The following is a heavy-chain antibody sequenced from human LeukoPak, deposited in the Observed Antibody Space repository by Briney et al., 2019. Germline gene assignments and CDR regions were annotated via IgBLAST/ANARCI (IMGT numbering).Heavy chain of an antibody. D-gene: IGHD3-10*01. J-gene: IGHJ4*02. Sequence: PGGSLRLSCAASGFTFSSYSMNWVRQAPGKGLEWVSSISSSSSYIYYADSVKGRFTISRDNAKNSLYLQMNSLRAEDTAVYYCARDSQLWFGGDYWGQGTLVTVSS. CDR1: GFTFSSYS. CDR2: ISSSSSYI. V-gene: IGHV3-21*01. CDR3: ARDSQLWFGGDY.